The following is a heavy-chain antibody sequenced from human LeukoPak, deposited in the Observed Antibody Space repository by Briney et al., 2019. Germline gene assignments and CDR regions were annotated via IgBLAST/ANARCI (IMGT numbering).Heavy chain of an antibody. Sequence: SVKVSGKAPGGTLSSYAISWVRKAPGQGLEWRGGIIPIFVTANYAQKFQVRVTISTDESTSTAYMELSSLRSEDTAVYYCASGYSSGGDYYWFDPWGQGTLVTVSS. J-gene: IGHJ5*02. CDR2: IIPIFVTA. CDR3: ASGYSSGGDYYWFDP. D-gene: IGHD6-19*01. V-gene: IGHV1-69*05. CDR1: GGTLSSYA.